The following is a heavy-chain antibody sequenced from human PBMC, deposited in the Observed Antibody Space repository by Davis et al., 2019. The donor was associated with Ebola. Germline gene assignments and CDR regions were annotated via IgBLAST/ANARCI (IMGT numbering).Heavy chain of an antibody. D-gene: IGHD6-19*01. CDR3: ARGVWLGDNWFDP. CDR2: IYPSGST. Sequence: PSETLSLTCTVSGGSISSGSYYWSWIRQPAGKGLEFIGRIYPSGSTNYKPSLKGRVTMSIDTSNNQFSLKVNSVTAADTAIYYCARGVWLGDNWFDPWGQGIPVTVSS. J-gene: IGHJ5*02. CDR1: GGSISSGSYY. V-gene: IGHV4-61*02.